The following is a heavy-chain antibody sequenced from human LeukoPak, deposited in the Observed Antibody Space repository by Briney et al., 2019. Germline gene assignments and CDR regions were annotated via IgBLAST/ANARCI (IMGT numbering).Heavy chain of an antibody. CDR2: IKQDESEK. V-gene: IGHV3-7*01. CDR3: ARDRKNYFFDY. Sequence: GGSLRLSCAASGFTISRYWMSWVRQAPGKGLEWVANIKQDESEKYYVDSVKGRFSISRDNAKNSLYLQMNSLRAEDTAEYYCARDRKNYFFDYWGQGTLVTVSS. J-gene: IGHJ4*02. CDR1: GFTISRYW.